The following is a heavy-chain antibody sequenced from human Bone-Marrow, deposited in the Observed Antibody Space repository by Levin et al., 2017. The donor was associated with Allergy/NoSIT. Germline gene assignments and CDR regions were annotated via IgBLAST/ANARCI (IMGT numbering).Heavy chain of an antibody. Sequence: GGSLRLSCAASGFNFDDYGMNWVRQAPGKGLEWVSGTNWNGGSTGYADSVEGRFTISRDNAKNSLYLQMNSLRADDTALYYCARGYSGYHWGNYFDYWGQGTLVTVSS. V-gene: IGHV3-20*04. CDR3: ARGYSGYHWGNYFDY. CDR2: TNWNGGST. CDR1: GFNFDDYG. D-gene: IGHD5-12*01. J-gene: IGHJ4*02.